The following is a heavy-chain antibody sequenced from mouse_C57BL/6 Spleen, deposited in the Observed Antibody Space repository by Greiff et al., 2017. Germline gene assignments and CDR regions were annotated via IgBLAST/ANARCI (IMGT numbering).Heavy chain of an antibody. CDR2: IDPSDSET. CDR1: GYTFTSYW. Sequence: QVQLQQPGAELVRPGSSVKLSCKASGYTFTSYWMHWVKQRPIQGLEWIGNIDPSDSETHYNQKFKDKSTLTVDNSSSTAYMQLSSLTSEDSAVYYCARGDPPYYFDYWGQGTTLTVSS. D-gene: IGHD3-3*01. J-gene: IGHJ2*01. CDR3: ARGDPPYYFDY. V-gene: IGHV1-52*01.